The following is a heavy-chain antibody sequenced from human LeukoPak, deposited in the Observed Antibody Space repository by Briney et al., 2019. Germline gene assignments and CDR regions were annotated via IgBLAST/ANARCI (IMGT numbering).Heavy chain of an antibody. CDR1: GFTFSSYA. J-gene: IGHJ4*02. D-gene: IGHD3-22*01. V-gene: IGHV3-64*01. CDR2: ISSNGGST. CDR3: AREGYYDSSGPPIYYFDY. Sequence: GGSLRLSCAASGFTFSSYAMHWVRQAPGKGLEYVSAISSNGGSTYYANSVKGRFTISRDNSKNTLYLQMGSLRAEDMAVYYCAREGYYDSSGPPIYYFDYWGQGTLVTVSS.